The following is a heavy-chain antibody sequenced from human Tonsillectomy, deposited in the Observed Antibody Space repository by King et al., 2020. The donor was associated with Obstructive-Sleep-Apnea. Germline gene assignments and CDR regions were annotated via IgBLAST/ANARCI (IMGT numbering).Heavy chain of an antibody. Sequence: QLKESGPGLVKPSETLSLTCTVSGGSISSYYWSWIRQPPGKGLEWIGYIYYSGSTNYNPSLKSRVTISVDTSKNQFSLKLSSVTAADTAVYYCARVGEWELPDYWGQGTLVTVSS. D-gene: IGHD1-26*01. CDR3: ARVGEWELPDY. CDR1: GGSISSYY. J-gene: IGHJ4*02. CDR2: IYYSGST. V-gene: IGHV4-59*01.